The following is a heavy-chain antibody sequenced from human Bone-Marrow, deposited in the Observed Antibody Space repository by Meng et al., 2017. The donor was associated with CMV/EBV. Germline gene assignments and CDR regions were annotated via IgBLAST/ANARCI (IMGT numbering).Heavy chain of an antibody. CDR2: INPNSGTT. CDR3: ARDRISGLTGDRGENWYDP. Sequence: ASGKVSCKASGYTFTGYYMHWVRQAPGQGLEWMGWINPNSGTTNYAQKFQGRVTMTRDTSISTAYMELRSLRSDDTAVYYCARDRISGLTGDRGENWYDPWGQRTLVAVSS. CDR1: GYTFTGYY. V-gene: IGHV1-2*02. D-gene: IGHD7-27*01. J-gene: IGHJ5*02.